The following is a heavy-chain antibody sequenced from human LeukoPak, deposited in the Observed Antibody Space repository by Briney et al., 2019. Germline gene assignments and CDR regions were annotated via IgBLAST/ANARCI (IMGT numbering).Heavy chain of an antibody. CDR3: AKPPPTYYYDSSGYYFDY. D-gene: IGHD3-22*01. V-gene: IGHV3-23*01. Sequence: GGSLRLSCAASGFTFSSYAMSWVRQAPGKGLEWVSAISGSGGSTYYADSVKGRFTISRDNSKNTLYLQMNSLRAEDTAVYYCAKPPPTYYYDSSGYYFDYWGQGTLVTVSS. CDR2: ISGSGGST. CDR1: GFTFSSYA. J-gene: IGHJ4*02.